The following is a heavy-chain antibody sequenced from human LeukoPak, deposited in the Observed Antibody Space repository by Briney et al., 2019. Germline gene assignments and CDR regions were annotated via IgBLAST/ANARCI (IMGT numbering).Heavy chain of an antibody. V-gene: IGHV1-18*04. Sequence: GASVKVSCKASGYTFSGYYMHWVRQAPGQGPEWMGWISAYNGNTNYAQKLQGRVTMTTDTSTSTAYMELRSLRSDDTAVYYCAREGCSSTSCFYFDYWGQGTLVTVSS. CDR2: ISAYNGNT. CDR1: GYTFSGYY. CDR3: AREGCSSTSCFYFDY. D-gene: IGHD2-2*01. J-gene: IGHJ4*02.